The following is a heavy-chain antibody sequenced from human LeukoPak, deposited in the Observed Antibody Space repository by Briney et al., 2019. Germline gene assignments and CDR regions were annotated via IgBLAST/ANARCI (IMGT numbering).Heavy chain of an antibody. CDR1: GSSISNYY. CDR3: AGGTYVATIAY. J-gene: IGHJ4*02. D-gene: IGHD5-12*01. V-gene: IGHV4-4*07. Sequence: SETLSLTCTVSGSSISNYYWSWIRQPAGKGLEWIGRICTSGSTNYNPSLRSRVTISVDTSKNQFSLELSSVTAADTALYYCAGGTYVATIAYWGQGTLVTVSS. CDR2: ICTSGST.